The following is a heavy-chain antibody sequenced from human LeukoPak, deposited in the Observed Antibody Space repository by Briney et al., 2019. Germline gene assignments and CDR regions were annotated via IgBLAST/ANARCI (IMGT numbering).Heavy chain of an antibody. CDR3: AKDRLAAAGKVLWFDP. CDR1: GFTVSSNY. V-gene: IGHV3-53*01. D-gene: IGHD6-13*01. Sequence: GGSLRLSCAASGFTVSSNYMSWVRQAPGKGLEWVSVIYSGGSTYYADSVKGRFTISRDNSKNTLYLQMNSLRAEDTAVYYCAKDRLAAAGKVLWFDPWCQGTLVTVSS. J-gene: IGHJ5*02. CDR2: IYSGGST.